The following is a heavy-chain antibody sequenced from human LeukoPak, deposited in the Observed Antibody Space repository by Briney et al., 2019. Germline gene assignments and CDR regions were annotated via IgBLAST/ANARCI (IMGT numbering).Heavy chain of an antibody. D-gene: IGHD2-15*01. CDR2: ISYDGSNK. V-gene: IGHV3-30-3*01. Sequence: GGALRLSCAASGFTFSSYAMHWVRQAPGKGLEWGAVISYDGSNKYYADSVKGRFTISRDNSKNTLYLQLNSLRAADTAVYYCARLSGGRNYFDYWGQGTLVTVSS. CDR3: ARLSGGRNYFDY. CDR1: GFTFSSYA. J-gene: IGHJ4*02.